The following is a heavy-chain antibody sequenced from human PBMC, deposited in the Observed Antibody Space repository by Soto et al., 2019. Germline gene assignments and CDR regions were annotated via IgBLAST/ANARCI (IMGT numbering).Heavy chain of an antibody. CDR1: GGSISSGGYY. D-gene: IGHD2-21*02. Sequence: PSETLSLTCTVSGGSISSGGYYWSWIRQHPGKGLEWIGYIYYSGSTYYNPSLKSRVTISVDTSKNQFSLKLTSVTAADTAVYYCARATYCGGDCYSDQTPYYYYDMDVWGQGTTVTVSS. CDR2: IYYSGST. J-gene: IGHJ6*02. CDR3: ARATYCGGDCYSDQTPYYYYDMDV. V-gene: IGHV4-31*03.